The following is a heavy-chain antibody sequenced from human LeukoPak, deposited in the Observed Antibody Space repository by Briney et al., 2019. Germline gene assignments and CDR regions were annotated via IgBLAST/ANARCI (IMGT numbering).Heavy chain of an antibody. CDR1: GITLSNYG. D-gene: IGHD1-26*01. J-gene: IGHJ4*02. CDR3: ARSAVGTSCCTAVDY. V-gene: IGHV3-23*01. CDR2: ISDSGGRT. Sequence: GGSLRLSCAVSGITLSNYGLSWVRQAPGKGLERVAGISDSGGRTNYADSVKGRFTISRDNSKNTLYLQMNSLRAEDTAEYYCARSAVGTSCCTAVDYWGQGTLVTVSS.